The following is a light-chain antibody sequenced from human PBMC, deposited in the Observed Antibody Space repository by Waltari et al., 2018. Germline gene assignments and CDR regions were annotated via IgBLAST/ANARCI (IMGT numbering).Light chain of an antibody. CDR2: AAS. J-gene: IGKJ1*01. CDR1: KSISSY. CDR3: QQSST. V-gene: IGKV1-39*01. Sequence: DIQMTQSPSSLSPHVGDRVTITSRASKSISSYLNWYQQKPGKAPKLLIYAASSLQSGVPSRFSGSGSGTDFTLTISSLQPEDFATHYCQQSSTFGQGTKVEIK.